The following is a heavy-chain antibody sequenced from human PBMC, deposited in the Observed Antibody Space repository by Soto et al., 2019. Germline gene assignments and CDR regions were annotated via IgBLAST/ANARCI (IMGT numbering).Heavy chain of an antibody. J-gene: IGHJ4*02. Sequence: QVHLVESGGGVVLPARSLRLSCVASGFISNSYGFHWVRQAPGRGLEWVAAISYDGNDKNYADSVKGRFTISRDNSNNTLFLQMDSLNPEDTALYYCARDAEYSSVFDYWGQGSLVTVSS. V-gene: IGHV3-30-3*01. CDR1: GFISNSYG. CDR2: ISYDGNDK. CDR3: ARDAEYSSVFDY. D-gene: IGHD6-6*01.